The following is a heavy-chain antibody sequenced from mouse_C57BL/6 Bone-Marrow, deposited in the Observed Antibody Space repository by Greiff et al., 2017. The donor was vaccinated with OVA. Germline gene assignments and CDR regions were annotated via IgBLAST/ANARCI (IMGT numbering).Heavy chain of an antibody. V-gene: IGHV1-22*01. CDR1: GYTFTDYN. J-gene: IGHJ3*01. D-gene: IGHD2-3*01. CDR2: INPNNGGT. CDR3: ARSRWLPSWFAY. Sequence: EVKLEESGPELVKPGASVKMSCKASGYTFTDYNMHWVKQSHGKSLEWIGYINPNNGGTSYNQKFKGKATLTVNKSSSTAYMELRSLTSEDSAVYYCARSRWLPSWFAYWGQGTLVTVSA.